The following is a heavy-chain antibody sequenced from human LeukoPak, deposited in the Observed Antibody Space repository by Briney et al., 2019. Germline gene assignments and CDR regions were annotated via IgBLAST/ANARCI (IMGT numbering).Heavy chain of an antibody. CDR3: ARRNYDILTGYAPGAFDI. D-gene: IGHD3-9*01. J-gene: IGHJ3*02. Sequence: PSETLSLTCTVSGGSISSYYWSWIRQPPGKGLEWIGYIYYSGSTNYNPSLKSRVTISVDTSKNQFSLKLSSVTAADTAVYYCARRNYDILTGYAPGAFDIWGQGTMVTVSS. CDR2: IYYSGST. CDR1: GGSISSYY. V-gene: IGHV4-59*08.